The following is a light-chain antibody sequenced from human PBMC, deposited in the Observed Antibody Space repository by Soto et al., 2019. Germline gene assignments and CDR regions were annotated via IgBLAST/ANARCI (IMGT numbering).Light chain of an antibody. J-gene: IGKJ2*01. CDR2: AAS. V-gene: IGKV3-15*01. CDR3: QQYNTWPPYT. Sequence: IVMTQSPATLSVSPGEGATLSCRASQSVYSNLAWYQQKPGQAPRLLIYAASTRASGIPARFSGGGSGTEFTLTIRSLQSEDFAVYYCQQYNTWPPYTFGQGTKLEIK. CDR1: QSVYSN.